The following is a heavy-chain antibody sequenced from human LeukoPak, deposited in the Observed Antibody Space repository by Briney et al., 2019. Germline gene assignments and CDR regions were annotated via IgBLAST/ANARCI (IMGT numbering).Heavy chain of an antibody. V-gene: IGHV3-23*01. J-gene: IGHJ5*02. D-gene: IGHD1-1*01. Sequence: GGTLRLSCAASGFTFSGYGMSWVRQAPGKGLKWVSAISGSGGSAYYADSVKGRFTISRDNSKNTLYLQMNSLRAEDTAVYYCAKGERTFDPWGQGTLVTVSS. CDR2: ISGSGGSA. CDR3: AKGERTFDP. CDR1: GFTFSGYG.